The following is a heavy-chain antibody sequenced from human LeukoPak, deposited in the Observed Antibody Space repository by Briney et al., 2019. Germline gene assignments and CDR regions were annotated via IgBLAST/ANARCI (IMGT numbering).Heavy chain of an antibody. V-gene: IGHV1-18*01. J-gene: IGHJ4*02. Sequence: GASVKVSCKASGYTFTSYGISWVRQAPGQGLEWMGWISAYNGNTNYAQKFQGRVTMTEDTSTDTAYMELSSLRSEDTAVYYCATGPVVVVPAAGSDDYWGQGTLVTVSS. D-gene: IGHD2-2*01. CDR2: ISAYNGNT. CDR1: GYTFTSYG. CDR3: ATGPVVVVPAAGSDDY.